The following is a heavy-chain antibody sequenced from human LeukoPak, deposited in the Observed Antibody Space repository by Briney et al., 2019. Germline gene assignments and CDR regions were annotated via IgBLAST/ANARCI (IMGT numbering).Heavy chain of an antibody. CDR1: GFTFSSYS. D-gene: IGHD3-16*01. CDR2: ISTGSSTI. J-gene: IGHJ4*02. CDR3: AGIPTPPYGPFDY. V-gene: IGHV3-48*01. Sequence: GGSLRLSCAASGFTFSSYSMNWVRRAPGKGLEWVSHISTGSSTIYYADSVKGRFTISRDNAKNSLYLQMNSLRAEDTAVYYCAGIPTPPYGPFDYWGQGTLVTVSS.